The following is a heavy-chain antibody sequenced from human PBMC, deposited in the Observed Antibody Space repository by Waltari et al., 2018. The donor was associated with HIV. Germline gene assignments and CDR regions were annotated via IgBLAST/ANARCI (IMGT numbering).Heavy chain of an antibody. V-gene: IGHV3-53*01. J-gene: IGHJ6*02. CDR3: ARMQRFYGSEQSRYFYFGMDV. CDR2: LYSNGNT. D-gene: IGHD3-16*02. CDR1: GVLVSDNY. Sequence: EVQLVESGGNLTRPGGSLRLSCVASGVLVSDNYLTWVRPAPGNGPEGVSVLYSNGNTLYGGSVKGRFTIFRDNSKNTLYLQMNTLRVDDTAVYYCARMQRFYGSEQSRYFYFGMDVWGQGTTVTVSS.